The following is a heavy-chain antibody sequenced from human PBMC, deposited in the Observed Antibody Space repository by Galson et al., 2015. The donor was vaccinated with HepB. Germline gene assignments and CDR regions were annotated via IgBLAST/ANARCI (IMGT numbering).Heavy chain of an antibody. D-gene: IGHD3-16*01. CDR1: GYTFTAYY. Sequence: SVKVSCKASGYTFTAYYIHWVRQAPGQGLEWMGRINPNGGVTNYAQKFQGRVTMTADTSTSTAYMELSSLRSEDTAVYYCAREHGGVGLRYYYYGMDVWGQGTTVTVSS. CDR3: AREHGGVGLRYYYYGMDV. J-gene: IGHJ6*02. CDR2: INPNGGVT. V-gene: IGHV1-2*02.